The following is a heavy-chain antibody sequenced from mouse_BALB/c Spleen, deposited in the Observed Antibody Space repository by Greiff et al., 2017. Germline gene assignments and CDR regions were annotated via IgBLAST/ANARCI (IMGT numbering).Heavy chain of an antibody. J-gene: IGHJ4*01. CDR3: ARKGWSYAMDY. Sequence: LKQSGAELVRPGSSVKISCKASGYAFSSYWMNWVKQRPGQGLEWIGQIYPGDGDTNYNGKFKGKATLTADKSSSTAYMQLSSLTSEDSAVYFCARKGWSYAMDYWGQGTSVTVSS. CDR1: GYAFSSYW. CDR2: IYPGDGDT. D-gene: IGHD2-3*01. V-gene: IGHV1-80*01.